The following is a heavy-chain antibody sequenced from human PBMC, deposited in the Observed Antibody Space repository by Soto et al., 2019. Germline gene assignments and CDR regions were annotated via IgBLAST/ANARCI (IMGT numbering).Heavy chain of an antibody. Sequence: GGSLRLSCAASGFTFSSYSMNWVRQAPGKGLEWVSYISSSSSTIYYADSVKGRFTISRDNAKNSLYLQMNSLRAGDTAVYYCARDGVLWFGEFGHFDYWGQGTLVTVSS. V-gene: IGHV3-48*01. CDR1: GFTFSSYS. CDR3: ARDGVLWFGEFGHFDY. CDR2: ISSSSSTI. D-gene: IGHD3-10*01. J-gene: IGHJ4*02.